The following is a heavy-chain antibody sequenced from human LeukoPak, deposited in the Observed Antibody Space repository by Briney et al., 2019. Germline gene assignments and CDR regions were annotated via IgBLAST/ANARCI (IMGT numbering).Heavy chain of an antibody. CDR2: IIPIFDTA. Sequence: SVNVSFKASGYTFTSYGISWVRQAPGQGLEWMGGIIPIFDTANYAQKFQGRVTITADESTSTAYMELSSLRSEDTAVCYCARDARGSYSQGYFDYWGQGTLVTVSS. CDR3: ARDARGSYSQGYFDY. V-gene: IGHV1-69*13. CDR1: GYTFTSYG. J-gene: IGHJ4*02. D-gene: IGHD1-26*01.